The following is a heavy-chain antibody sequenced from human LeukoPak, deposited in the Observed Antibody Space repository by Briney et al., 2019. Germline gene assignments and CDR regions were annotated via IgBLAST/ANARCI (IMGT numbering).Heavy chain of an antibody. J-gene: IGHJ6*02. Sequence: PGRSLRLFCAASGFTFDDYAMHWVRQAPGKGLEWVSGISWNSGSIGYADSVKGRFTISRDNAKNSLYLQMNSLRAEDTALYYCASSPATLWGVDYYYGMDVWGQGTTVTVSS. V-gene: IGHV3-9*01. CDR2: ISWNSGSI. D-gene: IGHD3-16*01. CDR3: ASSPATLWGVDYYYGMDV. CDR1: GFTFDDYA.